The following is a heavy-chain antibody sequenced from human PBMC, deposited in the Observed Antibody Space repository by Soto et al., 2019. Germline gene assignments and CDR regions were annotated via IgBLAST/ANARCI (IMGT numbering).Heavy chain of an antibody. J-gene: IGHJ4*02. V-gene: IGHV3-21*01. CDR2: ISSSSSYI. CDR1: GFTFSSYS. CDR3: ARLASSSGWTFDY. D-gene: IGHD6-19*01. Sequence: GGSLRLSCAASGFTFSSYSMNWVRQAPGKGLEWVSSISSSSSYIYYADSVKGRFTISRDNAKNSLYLQMNSLRAEDTAVYYWARLASSSGWTFDYWGKGTLVTVAS.